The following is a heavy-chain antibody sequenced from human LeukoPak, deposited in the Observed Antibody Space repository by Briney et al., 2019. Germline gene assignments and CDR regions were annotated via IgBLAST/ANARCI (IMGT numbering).Heavy chain of an antibody. D-gene: IGHD3-22*01. J-gene: IGHJ4*02. CDR2: IIPIFGTA. CDR1: GGTFSIYA. CDR3: AVTHYYDSSGYYSTDY. V-gene: IGHV1-69*05. Sequence: SVKVSCKASGGTFSIYAISWVRQAPGQGLEWMGSIIPIFGTATYAQKFHGRVTITTDESTSTAYMEQSSLRSEETAVYYCAVTHYYDSSGYYSTDYWGQGTLVTVSS.